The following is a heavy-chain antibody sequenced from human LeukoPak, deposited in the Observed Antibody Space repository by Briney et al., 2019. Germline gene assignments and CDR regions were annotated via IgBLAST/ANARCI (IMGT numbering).Heavy chain of an antibody. D-gene: IGHD3-9*01. CDR1: GFTFSSYA. Sequence: AGGSLRLSCAASGFTFSSYAMSWVRQAPGKGLEWVSAISGSGGSTYYADSVKGRFTISRDNSKNTLYLQMNSLRAEDTAVYYCAKNGKYYDILTGYLYYFDYWGQGTLVTVSS. V-gene: IGHV3-23*01. CDR2: ISGSGGST. J-gene: IGHJ4*02. CDR3: AKNGKYYDILTGYLYYFDY.